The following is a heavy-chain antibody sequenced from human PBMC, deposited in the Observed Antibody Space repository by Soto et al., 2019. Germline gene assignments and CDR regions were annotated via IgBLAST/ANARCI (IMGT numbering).Heavy chain of an antibody. CDR1: GFSFSNAW. J-gene: IGHJ5*02. CDR2: ISSSSSTI. Sequence: GGSLRLSCAAPGFSFSNAWMNWVRQAPGKGLEWVSYISSSSSTIYYADSVKGRFTISRDNAKNTLYLQMNSLRAEDTAVCYCAKTTTWGQGTLVTVSS. V-gene: IGHV3-48*04. CDR3: AKTTT. D-gene: IGHD4-17*01.